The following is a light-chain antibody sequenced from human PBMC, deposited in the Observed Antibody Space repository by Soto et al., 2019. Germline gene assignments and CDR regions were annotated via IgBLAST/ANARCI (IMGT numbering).Light chain of an antibody. V-gene: IGKV1-39*01. CDR1: QNITNY. Sequence: EIQLTQTPSSLSASVGDRVTITCRASQNITNYFNWYQQKPGKAPTLLIYAASSLQSGVPSRFSGSGSGTDFTLTISSLQPEDFATYYCQQTYRSSWTFGPGTKVDI. CDR3: QQTYRSSWT. CDR2: AAS. J-gene: IGKJ1*01.